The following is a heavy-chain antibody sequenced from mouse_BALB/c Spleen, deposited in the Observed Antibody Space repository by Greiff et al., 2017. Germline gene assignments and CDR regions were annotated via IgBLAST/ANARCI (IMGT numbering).Heavy chain of an antibody. Sequence: EVQVVESGGGLVKPGGSLKLSCAASGFTFSDYYMYWVRQTPEKRLEWVATISDGGSYTYYPDSVKGRFTISRDNAKNNLYLQMSSLKSEDTAMYYCARSDYYGSSYYFDYWGQGTTLTVSS. D-gene: IGHD1-1*01. J-gene: IGHJ2*01. CDR3: ARSDYYGSSYYFDY. CDR1: GFTFSDYY. V-gene: IGHV5-4*02. CDR2: ISDGGSYT.